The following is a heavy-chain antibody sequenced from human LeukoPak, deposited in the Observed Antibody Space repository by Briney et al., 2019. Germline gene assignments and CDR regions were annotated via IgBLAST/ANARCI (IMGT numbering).Heavy chain of an antibody. CDR3: ASQLEWELPWLDY. V-gene: IGHV3-7*01. J-gene: IGHJ4*02. CDR2: IKQDGSEK. CDR1: GFTFRRYW. D-gene: IGHD1-26*01. Sequence: GGSLRLSCAASGFTFRRYWMSWVRQAPGKGLEWVANIKQDGSEKYYVDSVKGRFTISRDNAKNSLYLQMNSLRAEDTAVYYCASQLEWELPWLDYWGQGTLVTVSS.